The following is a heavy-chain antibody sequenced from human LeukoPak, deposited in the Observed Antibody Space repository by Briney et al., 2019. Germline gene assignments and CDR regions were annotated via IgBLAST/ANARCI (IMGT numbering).Heavy chain of an antibody. D-gene: IGHD2-21*02. J-gene: IGHJ6*02. CDR3: ARHALRTAYCGGDCYSIEDYYYYGMDV. CDR1: GYTFTTYG. CDR2: ISAYNGNT. V-gene: IGHV1-18*01. Sequence: ASVKVSCKASGYTFTTYGISWVRQAPGQGLEWMGWISAYNGNTNYAQKLQGRVTMTTDTSTSTAHMELRGLRSDDTAVYYCARHALRTAYCGGDCYSIEDYYYYGMDVWGQGTTVTVSS.